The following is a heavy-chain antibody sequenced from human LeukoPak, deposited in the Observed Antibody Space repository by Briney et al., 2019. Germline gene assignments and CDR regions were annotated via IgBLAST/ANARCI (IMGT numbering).Heavy chain of an antibody. Sequence: ASVKVSCKASGYTFTSYYLHWVRQAPGQGLEWMGWINPNSGGTNYAQKFQGRVTMTRDTSISTAYMELSRLRSDDTAEYYCARALYYDSSGYHSSSYYYFQHWGQGTLVTVSS. J-gene: IGHJ1*01. CDR3: ARALYYDSSGYHSSSYYYFQH. V-gene: IGHV1-2*02. D-gene: IGHD3-22*01. CDR2: INPNSGGT. CDR1: GYTFTSYY.